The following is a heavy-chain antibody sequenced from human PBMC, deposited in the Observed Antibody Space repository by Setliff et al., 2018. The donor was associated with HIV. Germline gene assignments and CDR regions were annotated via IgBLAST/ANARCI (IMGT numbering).Heavy chain of an antibody. V-gene: IGHV4-39*07. Sequence: ASETLSLTCAVSGGSVSSPSYYWGWIRQPPGKGLEWIGSVYNSGITFKNPSLRSRVTISVDTSKNQLSLSVTSVTAADTAVYYCARRGRTGNSYVLSWFDPWGQGTLVTVSS. CDR3: ARRGRTGNSYVLSWFDP. CDR1: GGSVSSPSYY. D-gene: IGHD3-10*02. J-gene: IGHJ5*02. CDR2: VYNSGIT.